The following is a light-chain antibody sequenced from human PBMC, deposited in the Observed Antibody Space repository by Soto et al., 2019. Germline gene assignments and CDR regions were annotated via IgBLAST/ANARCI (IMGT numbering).Light chain of an antibody. CDR1: QSIASY. CDR3: QQSYSSPET. V-gene: IGKV1-39*01. Sequence: DLQMTQSPSSLSASVGDRVTITCRASQSIASYLNWYQHKPGKAPKLLIYAASTLQSGVPSRFSGSGSGTDFTLTISSLQPEDFATYYCQQSYSSPETFGQGTPVVI. CDR2: AAS. J-gene: IGKJ1*01.